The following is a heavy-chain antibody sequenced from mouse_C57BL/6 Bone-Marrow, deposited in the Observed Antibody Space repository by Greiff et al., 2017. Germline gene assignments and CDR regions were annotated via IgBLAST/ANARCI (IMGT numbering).Heavy chain of an antibody. J-gene: IGHJ2*01. CDR1: GYTFTSYG. Sequence: QVQLQQPGAELARPGASVKLSCKASGYTFTSYGISWVKQRPGQGLEWIGEIYPRNGNTHYNEKFKGKATLTADKSSSTAYLELRSLTSEDSAVYVCVATIVTTRGYYFDYWGQGTTLTVTS. CDR3: VATIVTTRGYYFDY. V-gene: IGHV1-81*01. CDR2: IYPRNGNT. D-gene: IGHD2-5*01.